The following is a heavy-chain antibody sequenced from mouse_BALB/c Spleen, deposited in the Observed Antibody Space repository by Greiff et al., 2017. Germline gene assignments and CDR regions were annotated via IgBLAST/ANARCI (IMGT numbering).Heavy chain of an antibody. D-gene: IGHD1-1*01. CDR1: GYTFSSFG. CDR3: EGRDNGSCDGYWYFDV. Sequence: EVQLVESGPGLVQPGGSRKLSCAASGYTFSSFGMHWVRQDPGKGLEWVAYISSGSSTNYYKDTVKGRFTISRDNPKNTLFLQMTSLSSEDSAMYECEGRDNGSCDGYWYFDVWGEGTTVTVSA. CDR2: ISSGSSTN. V-gene: IGHV5-17*02. J-gene: IGHJ1*01.